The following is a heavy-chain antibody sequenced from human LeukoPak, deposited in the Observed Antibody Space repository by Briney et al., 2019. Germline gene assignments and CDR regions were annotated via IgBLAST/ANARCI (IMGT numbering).Heavy chain of an antibody. D-gene: IGHD1-7*01. V-gene: IGHV3-15*04. Sequence: GGSLRLSCAASGFTFNYAWMSWVRQVPGKGLEWVDQTVSEIDGGTTDYAAPVEGRFTISRDDSKSTLYLQMNSLKIEDTAVYYCTTDEDWNYARKDVWGQGATVIVSS. CDR2: TVSEIDGGTT. CDR3: TTDEDWNYARKDV. J-gene: IGHJ6*02. CDR1: GFTFNYAW.